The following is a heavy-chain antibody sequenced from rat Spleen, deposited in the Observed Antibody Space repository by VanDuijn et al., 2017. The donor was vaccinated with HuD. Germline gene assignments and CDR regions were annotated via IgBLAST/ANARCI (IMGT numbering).Heavy chain of an antibody. Sequence: EVQLVESDGGLVQPGRSLKLSCAASGFTFSNYGMAWVRQAPKKGLEWVATISYDGSRTYYRDSVKGRFTISRDNAKSTLYLKLDSLRSEDTATYYCTTDTFYDGSYYPGGFDYWGQGVMVTVSA. CDR2: ISYDGSRT. D-gene: IGHD1-12*02. CDR1: GFTFSNYG. V-gene: IGHV5-29*01. CDR3: TTDTFYDGSYYPGGFDY. J-gene: IGHJ2*01.